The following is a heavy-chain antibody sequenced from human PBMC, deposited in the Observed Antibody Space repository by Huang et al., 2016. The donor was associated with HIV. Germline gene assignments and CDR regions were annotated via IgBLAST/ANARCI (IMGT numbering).Heavy chain of an antibody. V-gene: IGHV4-34*02. CDR3: ARGRFRFDY. CDR1: GGSFSDYY. J-gene: IGHJ4*02. Sequence: QVQLQQWGAGLLKPSETLSLTCAVYGGSFSDYYWSWIRQPPGKGLEWIGEINHWGSTNYNPSRKSRITISVDTSKNQFSLKLSSVTAADTAVYYCARGRFRFDYWGQGTLVTVSS. CDR2: INHWGST.